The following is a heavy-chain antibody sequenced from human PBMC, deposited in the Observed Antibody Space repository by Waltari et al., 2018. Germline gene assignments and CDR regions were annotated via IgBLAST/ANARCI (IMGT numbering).Heavy chain of an antibody. D-gene: IGHD2-21*01. CDR3: AHTPQTTTYCGGDCYPNPVVDY. V-gene: IGHV2-5*01. CDR2: IYWNDDK. Sequence: QITLKESGPTLVKPTQTLTLTCTFSGFSLSTSGVGVGWIRQPPGKALEWLALIYWNDDKRYSPSLKSRLTITKDTSKNQVVLTMTNMDPVDTATYYCAHTPQTTTYCGGDCYPNPVVDYWGQGTLVTVSS. CDR1: GFSLSTSGVG. J-gene: IGHJ4*02.